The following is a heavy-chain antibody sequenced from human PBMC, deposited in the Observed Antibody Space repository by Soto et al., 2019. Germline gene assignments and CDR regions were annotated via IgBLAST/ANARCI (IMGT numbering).Heavy chain of an antibody. CDR3: AREIPRHCSRPNCFLG. D-gene: IGHD2-2*01. CDR1: GYIFTNHW. CDR2: IYAGDSDT. V-gene: IGHV5-51*01. J-gene: IGHJ4*02. Sequence: GESLKISCKGSGYIFTNHWINWVRQMPGKGLEWMGIIYAGDSDTRYSSSFQGQVTISVDKSISTAYLQWSSLEASDTAMYYCAREIPRHCSRPNCFLGWGQGTLVTVSS.